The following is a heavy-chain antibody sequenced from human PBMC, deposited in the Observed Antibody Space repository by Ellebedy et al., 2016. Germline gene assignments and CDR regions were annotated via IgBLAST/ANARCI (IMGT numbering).Heavy chain of an antibody. V-gene: IGHV3-21*01. Sequence: GESLKISCAASGFTLSSYSMIWVRQAPGKGLEWVSSISSSSSYTFYADSVKGRFTISRDNDKNSLYLQMNSLRVEDTAVYYCARALGVYGDYEESDHWGQGTLLTVSS. D-gene: IGHD4-17*01. J-gene: IGHJ4*02. CDR1: GFTLSSYS. CDR2: ISSSSSYT. CDR3: ARALGVYGDYEESDH.